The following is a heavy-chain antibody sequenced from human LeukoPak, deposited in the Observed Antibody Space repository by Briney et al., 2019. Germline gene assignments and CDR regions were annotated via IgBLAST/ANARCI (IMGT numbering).Heavy chain of an antibody. CDR2: ISGSGGST. J-gene: IGHJ5*02. CDR3: AKERVIAAVGTVGFDP. Sequence: GGALRLSCAASGFTFSNYPMRCVREAPGKGLEWVSAISGSGGSTYYADSVKGRFTFSRDNSKNTVYLQMSSLRADDTAVYYCAKERVIAAVGTVGFDPWGQGTLVTVSS. CDR1: GFTFSNYP. D-gene: IGHD6-13*01. V-gene: IGHV3-23*01.